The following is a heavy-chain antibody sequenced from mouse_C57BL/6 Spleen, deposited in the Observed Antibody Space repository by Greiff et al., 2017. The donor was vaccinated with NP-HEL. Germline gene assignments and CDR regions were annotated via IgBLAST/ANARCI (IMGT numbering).Heavy chain of an antibody. CDR1: GFTFSSYG. J-gene: IGHJ2*01. Sequence: EVHLVESGGDLVKPGGSLKLSCAASGFTFSSYGMSWVRQTPDKRLEWVATISSGGSYTYYPDSVKGRFTISRDNAKNTLYLQMSSLKSEDTAMYYCARHDGGNYEGYWGQGTTLTVSS. CDR3: ARHDGGNYEGY. V-gene: IGHV5-6*01. D-gene: IGHD2-1*01. CDR2: ISSGGSYT.